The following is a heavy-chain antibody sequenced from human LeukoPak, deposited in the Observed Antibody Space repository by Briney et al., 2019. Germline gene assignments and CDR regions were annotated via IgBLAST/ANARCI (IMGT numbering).Heavy chain of an antibody. CDR2: ISSTSSHK. CDR1: GLTFSGYS. J-gene: IGHJ4*02. CDR3: ARDGGLSGGSYYLDY. Sequence: GGSLRLSCAGSGLTFSGYSMDWVRQAPGKGLEWVSYISSTSSHKYYADSVKGRFTISRDSAENSVSLQMNSLRVEDTAVYYCARDGGLSGGSYYLDYWGRGILVIVSS. V-gene: IGHV3-48*01. D-gene: IGHD2-15*01.